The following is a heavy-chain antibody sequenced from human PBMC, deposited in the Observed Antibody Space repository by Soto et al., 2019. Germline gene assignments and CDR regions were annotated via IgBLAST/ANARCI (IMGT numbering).Heavy chain of an antibody. CDR3: AKCSPRYSSGLKAYDFDY. J-gene: IGHJ4*02. V-gene: IGHV3-23*01. CDR1: GFTFSSYA. D-gene: IGHD6-19*01. CDR2: ISGSGGST. Sequence: EVQLLESGGGLVQPGGSLRLSCAASGFTFSSYAMSWVRQAPGKGLEWVSTISGSGGSTYYADSVKGCFTISRDNSKNTLYLQVNSLRAEDTAVYYCAKCSPRYSSGLKAYDFDYWGQGTLVTVSS.